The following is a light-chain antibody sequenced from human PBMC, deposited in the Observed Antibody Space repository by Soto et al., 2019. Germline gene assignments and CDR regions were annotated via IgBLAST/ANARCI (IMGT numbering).Light chain of an antibody. V-gene: IGKV3-15*01. CDR2: GAS. Sequence: EIVMTQSPATLSVSPGERATLSCRASQGIKDYLAWFQQKPGQAPRLLIYGASTRATAIPARFSGSGSGTEFTLSISRLEPEDFAVYYCQQYGSSPITFGQGTRLEIK. J-gene: IGKJ5*01. CDR1: QGIKDY. CDR3: QQYGSSPIT.